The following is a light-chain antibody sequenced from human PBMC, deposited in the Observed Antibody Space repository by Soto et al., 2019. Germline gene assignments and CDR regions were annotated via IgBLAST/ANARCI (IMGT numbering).Light chain of an antibody. V-gene: IGKV3-20*01. CDR2: GAS. CDR3: QQYGNSPLT. Sequence: EIVMTQSPDTLSVSPGERATLSCRASQSISSNLAWYLQKVGQAPRLLIYGASTRASATPDRFRGSGSGTYFTLTISRLEPDDFALYYCQQYGNSPLTFGGGTKVDIK. CDR1: QSISSN. J-gene: IGKJ4*01.